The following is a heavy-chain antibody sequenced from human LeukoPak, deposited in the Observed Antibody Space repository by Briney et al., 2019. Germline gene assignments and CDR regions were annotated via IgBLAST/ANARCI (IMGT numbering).Heavy chain of an antibody. D-gene: IGHD5-12*01. CDR3: AIGEIYSGYDY. J-gene: IGHJ4*02. CDR2: MNPNSGNT. Sequence: ASVKVSCKASGGTFSSYAISWVRQATGQGLEWMGWMNPNSGNTGYAQKFQGRVTMTRNTSISTAYMELSSLRSEDTAVYYCAIGEIYSGYDYWGQGTLVTVSS. CDR1: GGTFSSYA. V-gene: IGHV1-8*02.